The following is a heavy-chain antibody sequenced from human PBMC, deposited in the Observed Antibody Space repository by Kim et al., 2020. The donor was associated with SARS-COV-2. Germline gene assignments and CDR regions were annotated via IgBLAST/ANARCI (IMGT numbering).Heavy chain of an antibody. CDR1: GFSFSTYH. D-gene: IGHD1-1*01. Sequence: GGSLRLSCAASGFSFSTYHMTWVRQTPGKGLEWVASITASGDSTFYADSVKGRFTISRDNYRNTVFLQMNSLRDADTAIYYCASSGTTGWEYWGQGILVT. J-gene: IGHJ4*02. V-gene: IGHV3-23*01. CDR3: ASSGTTGWEY. CDR2: ITASGDST.